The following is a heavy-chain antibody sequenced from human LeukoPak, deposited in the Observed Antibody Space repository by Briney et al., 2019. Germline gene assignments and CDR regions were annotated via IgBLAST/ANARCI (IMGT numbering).Heavy chain of an antibody. V-gene: IGHV3-23*01. CDR1: GFTFSSYG. CDR2: ISGSGGST. Sequence: PGGSLRLSCAASGFTFSSYGLNWVRQAPGKGLEWVSVISGSGGSTYYADSVKGRFTISRDNSKNTLYLQMNSLRAEDTAVYYCANCPALGYCSGGSCHIETKYYYYYYMDVWGKGTTVTISS. D-gene: IGHD2-15*01. CDR3: ANCPALGYCSGGSCHIETKYYYYYYMDV. J-gene: IGHJ6*03.